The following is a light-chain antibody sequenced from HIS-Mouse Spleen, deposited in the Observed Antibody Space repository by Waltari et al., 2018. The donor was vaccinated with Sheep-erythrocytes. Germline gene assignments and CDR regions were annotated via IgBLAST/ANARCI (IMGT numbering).Light chain of an antibody. J-gene: IGLJ3*02. Sequence: QSALTQPPSASGSPGQSVTISCPGTSSDVGCYNYVPWYQQHPGKAPKLMIYEVSKRPSGVPDRFSGSKSGNTASLTVSGLQAEDEADYYCSSYAGSNNWVFGGGTKLTVL. CDR1: SSDVGCYNY. CDR3: SSYAGSNNWV. V-gene: IGLV2-8*01. CDR2: EVS.